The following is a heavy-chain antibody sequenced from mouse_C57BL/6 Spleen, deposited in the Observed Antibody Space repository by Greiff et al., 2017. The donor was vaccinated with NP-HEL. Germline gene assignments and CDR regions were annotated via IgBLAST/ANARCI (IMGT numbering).Heavy chain of an antibody. CDR1: GYTFTSYW. V-gene: IGHV1-69*01. CDR2: IDPSDSYT. J-gene: IGHJ2*01. CDR3: ARGEDTFDY. Sequence: QVQLQQPGAELVMPGASVKLSCKASGYTFTSYWMHWVKQRPGQGLEWIGEIDPSDSYTNYNQKFKGKATLTVDKSSSTAYMQLSSLTSEDSAVYYCARGEDTFDYWGQGTTLTVAS.